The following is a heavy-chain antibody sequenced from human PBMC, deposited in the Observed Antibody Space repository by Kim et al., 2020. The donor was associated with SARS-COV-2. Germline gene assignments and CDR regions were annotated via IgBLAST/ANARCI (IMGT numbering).Heavy chain of an antibody. D-gene: IGHD6-19*01. CDR3: ARHQRYISVWY. J-gene: IGHJ2*01. V-gene: IGHV4-39*01. CDR1: GGSLSSSSYY. CDR2: AYYIGNT. Sequence: SETLSLTCTVSGGSLSSSSYYWGWIRQPPGKGLEWIGTAYYIGNTYYNPSLKSRVTIFVDTSKNQFALKLGSVTAADTACYYFARHQRYISVWY.